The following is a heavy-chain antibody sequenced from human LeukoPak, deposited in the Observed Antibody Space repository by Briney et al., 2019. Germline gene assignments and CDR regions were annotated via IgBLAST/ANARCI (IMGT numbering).Heavy chain of an antibody. V-gene: IGHV1-69*04. CDR2: IIPILGIA. J-gene: IGHJ5*02. CDR3: ARGGSSILYWFDP. D-gene: IGHD6-6*01. Sequence: SVKVSCKASGGTFSSYAISWVRQAPGQGLEWMGRIIPILGIANYAQKLQGRVTITADKSTSTAYMELSSLRSEDTAVYYCARGGSSILYWFDPWGQGTLVTVSS. CDR1: GGTFSSYA.